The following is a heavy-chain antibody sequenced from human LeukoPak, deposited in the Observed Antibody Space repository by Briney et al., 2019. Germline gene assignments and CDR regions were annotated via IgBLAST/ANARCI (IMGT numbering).Heavy chain of an antibody. CDR3: ARTYYDFWSGYHNWFDP. J-gene: IGHJ5*02. D-gene: IGHD3-3*01. V-gene: IGHV4-34*01. CDR1: GGSFSGYY. Sequence: PSETLSLTCAVYGGSFSGYYWSWIRQPPGKGLEWIGEINHSGSTNYNPSLKSRVTISVDTSKNQFSLKLNSVTAADTAVYYCARTYYDFWSGYHNWFDPWGQGTLVTVSS. CDR2: INHSGST.